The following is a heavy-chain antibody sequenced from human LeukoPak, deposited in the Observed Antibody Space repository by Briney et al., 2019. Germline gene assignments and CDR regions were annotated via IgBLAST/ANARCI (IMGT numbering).Heavy chain of an antibody. CDR2: IYSGGST. CDR1: GFTVSSNY. Sequence: HAGGSLRLSCAASGFTVSSNYMSWVRQAPGKGLEWVSVIYSGGSTYYADSVKGRFTISRDNSKNTLYLQMNSLRAEDTAVYYCASLWFGELRDAFDIWGQGTMVTVSS. V-gene: IGHV3-66*01. CDR3: ASLWFGELRDAFDI. D-gene: IGHD3-10*01. J-gene: IGHJ3*02.